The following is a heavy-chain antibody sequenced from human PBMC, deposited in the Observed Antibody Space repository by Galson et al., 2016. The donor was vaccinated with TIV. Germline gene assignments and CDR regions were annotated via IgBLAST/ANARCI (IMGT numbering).Heavy chain of an antibody. CDR1: GFSLTTTEVG. V-gene: IGHV4-61*05. J-gene: IGHJ5*02. D-gene: IGHD3-3*01. CDR2: MYYSGRT. Sequence: LVTPTQTLTLTCTFSGFSLTTTEVGVGWIRQPPGKGLEWIGCMYYSGRTNFYNPSLKSRVTISVDASKNQFSLKLSSVTAADTAVYYCAGRGTVFGLIKNGFDPWGQGTLVTVSS. CDR3: AGRGTVFGLIKNGFDP.